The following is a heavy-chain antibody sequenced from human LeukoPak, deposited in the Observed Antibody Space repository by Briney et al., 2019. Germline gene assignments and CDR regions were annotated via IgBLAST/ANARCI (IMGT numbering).Heavy chain of an antibody. CDR1: GFHFSSYS. CDR3: ARDYYDSSGYYYSFDY. CDR2: INSSSSYI. Sequence: GGALELSFAASGFHFSSYSMNWGRPAPGKGREGGSSINSSSSYIYYADSVKGRFTISRDNAKNSLYLQMNSLRAEDTAVYYCARDYYDSSGYYYSFDYWGQGTLVTVSS. V-gene: IGHV3-21*01. D-gene: IGHD3-22*01. J-gene: IGHJ4*02.